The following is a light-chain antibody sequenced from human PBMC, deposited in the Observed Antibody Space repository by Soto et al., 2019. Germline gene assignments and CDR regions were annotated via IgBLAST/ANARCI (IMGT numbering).Light chain of an antibody. CDR2: GAS. Sequence: EIVLTQSPGTLSLSPGERATLSCRASQSVTSSYLVWYQQKPGQAPRLLIYGASTRATGIPDRFSGSGSGTDFPLTISRLEPEDFAVYYCQQHGSSPRTFGQGTKVEIK. CDR1: QSVTSSY. CDR3: QQHGSSPRT. V-gene: IGKV3-20*01. J-gene: IGKJ1*01.